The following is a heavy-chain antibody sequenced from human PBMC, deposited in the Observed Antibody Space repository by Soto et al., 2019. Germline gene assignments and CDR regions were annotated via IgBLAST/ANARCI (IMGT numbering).Heavy chain of an antibody. CDR3: SRHSGYGDSWVY. J-gene: IGHJ4*02. CDR1: GFTFSSYS. V-gene: IGHV3-21*01. Sequence: EVQLVESGGGLVKPGGSLRLSCAASGFTFSSYSMNWVRQAPGKGLEWVSSISSSSSYIYYADSVKGRFTISRDNAKNSLYLQMNSLRAEDTAVYYCSRHSGYGDSWVYWGQGTLVTVSS. CDR2: ISSSSSYI. D-gene: IGHD5-12*01.